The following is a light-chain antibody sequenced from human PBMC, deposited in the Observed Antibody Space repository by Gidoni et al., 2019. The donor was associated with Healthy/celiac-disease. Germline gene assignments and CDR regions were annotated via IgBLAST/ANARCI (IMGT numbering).Light chain of an antibody. CDR1: QSLLHSNGYNY. CDR3: MQALQTRWT. V-gene: IGKV2-28*01. J-gene: IGKJ1*01. CDR2: LGS. Sequence: PVTPGEPASLSCRSSQSLLHSNGYNYLDWYLQKPGQSPQLLIYLGSNRASGVPDRFSGSGSGTDFTLKISRVEAEDVGVYYCMQALQTRWTFGQXTKVEIK.